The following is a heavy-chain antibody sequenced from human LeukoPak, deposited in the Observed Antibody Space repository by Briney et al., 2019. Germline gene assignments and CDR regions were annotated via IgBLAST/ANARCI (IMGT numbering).Heavy chain of an antibody. CDR2: INPNSGGT. CDR3: ARDLVGSSWTRFDY. D-gene: IGHD6-13*01. CDR1: GYTFTGYY. J-gene: IGHJ4*02. Sequence: WASVKVSCKASGYTFTGYYMHRVRQAPGQGLEWMGWINPNSGGTNYAQKFQGWVTMTRDTSISTAYMELSRLRSDDTAVYYCARDLVGSSWTRFDYWGQGTLVTVSS. V-gene: IGHV1-2*04.